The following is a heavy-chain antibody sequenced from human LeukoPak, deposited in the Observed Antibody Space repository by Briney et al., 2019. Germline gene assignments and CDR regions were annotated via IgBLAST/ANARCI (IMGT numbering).Heavy chain of an antibody. Sequence: GGSLRLSCAASGFTFSSYVMNWVRQAPGKGLEWVSGISGSGYSTYYVDSVKGRFTISRDNSKNTLYLQMNSLRAEDTAVYYCAKQADSWFDYWGQGTLVTVSS. CDR1: GFTFSSYV. D-gene: IGHD6-13*01. CDR3: AKQADSWFDY. CDR2: ISGSGYST. V-gene: IGHV3-23*01. J-gene: IGHJ4*02.